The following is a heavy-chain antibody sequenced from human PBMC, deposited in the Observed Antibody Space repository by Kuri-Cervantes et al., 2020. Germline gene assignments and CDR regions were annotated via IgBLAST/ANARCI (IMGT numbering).Heavy chain of an antibody. CDR2: TYYRSKWYK. Sequence: SQTLSLTYAISGDSVSSNCPGWNWSRQSPSRGLERIGRTYYRSKWYKEYAVSVKSRITINPDTSKNQFSLQLNSVTPEDMAVYYCAREKSGAAAVLLDHWGQGTLVTVSS. CDR3: AREKSGAAAVLLDH. CDR1: GDSVSSNCPG. V-gene: IGHV6-1*01. D-gene: IGHD6-13*01. J-gene: IGHJ5*02.